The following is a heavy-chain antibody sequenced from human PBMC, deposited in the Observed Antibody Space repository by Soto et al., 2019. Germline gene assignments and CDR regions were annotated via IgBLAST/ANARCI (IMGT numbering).Heavy chain of an antibody. V-gene: IGHV4-59*08. D-gene: IGHD4-17*01. J-gene: IGHJ4*02. CDR1: GGPISSYY. CDR2: IYYSGSA. Sequence: PSETLSLTCTVSGGPISSYYWSWIRQPPGKGLEWIGSIYYSGSANYNPSLKSRVAISVDTSKNQFSLKLSSVTAADTAVYYCARHRAYGDYARIYFDFWGQGTLVTVSS. CDR3: ARHRAYGDYARIYFDF.